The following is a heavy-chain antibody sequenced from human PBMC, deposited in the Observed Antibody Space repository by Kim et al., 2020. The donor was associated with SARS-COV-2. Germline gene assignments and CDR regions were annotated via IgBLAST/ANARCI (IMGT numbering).Heavy chain of an antibody. Sequence: YPQKFQGGGTITADESTSTAYMELSRLRSEDTAVYYCARAGAYGDYDCDYWGQGTLVTVSS. CDR3: ARAGAYGDYDCDY. D-gene: IGHD4-17*01. J-gene: IGHJ4*02. V-gene: IGHV1-69*01.